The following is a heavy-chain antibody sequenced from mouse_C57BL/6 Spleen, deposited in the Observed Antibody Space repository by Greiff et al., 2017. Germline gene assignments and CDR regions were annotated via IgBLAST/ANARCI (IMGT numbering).Heavy chain of an antibody. J-gene: IGHJ3*01. CDR3: TRVGLFAY. V-gene: IGHV1-15*01. CDR2: IDPETGGT. Sequence: VQLQQSGAELVRPGASVTLSCKASGYTFTDYEMHWVKPTPVHGLDWIGAIDPETGGTAYNQKFKGKAILTADKSSSTAYMELRSLTYEDAAVYYCTRVGLFAYWGQGTLVTVSA. CDR1: GYTFTDYE.